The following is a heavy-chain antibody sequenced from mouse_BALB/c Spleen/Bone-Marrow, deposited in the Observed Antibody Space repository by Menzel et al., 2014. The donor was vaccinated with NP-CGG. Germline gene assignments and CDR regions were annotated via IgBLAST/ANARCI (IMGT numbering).Heavy chain of an antibody. V-gene: IGHV7-1*02. CDR1: GFTFSDFY. Sequence: VKLVESGGGLVQPGGSLRLSCATSGFTFSDFYMEWVRQPPGKRLEWIAASRNKVNDYTTEYSASVKGRFIVSRDTSQSILYLQMNALRAEDTAIYYCARAVYGNFDYWGQSTTLTVSS. CDR2: SRNKVNDYTT. J-gene: IGHJ2*01. D-gene: IGHD2-1*01. CDR3: ARAVYGNFDY.